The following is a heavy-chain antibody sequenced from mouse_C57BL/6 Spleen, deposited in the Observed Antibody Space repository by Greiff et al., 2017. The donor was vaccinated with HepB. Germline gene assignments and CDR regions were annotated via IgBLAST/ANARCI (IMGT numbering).Heavy chain of an antibody. CDR3: ARPDSSGYCFDY. V-gene: IGHV1-4*01. CDR1: GYTFTSYT. Sequence: VQLQQSGAELARPGASVKMSCKASGYTFTSYTMHWVKQRPGQGLEWIGYINPSSGYTKYNQKFKDKATLTADKSSSTAYMQLSSLTSEDSAVYYCARPDSSGYCFDYWGQGTTLTVSS. D-gene: IGHD3-2*02. J-gene: IGHJ2*01. CDR2: INPSSGYT.